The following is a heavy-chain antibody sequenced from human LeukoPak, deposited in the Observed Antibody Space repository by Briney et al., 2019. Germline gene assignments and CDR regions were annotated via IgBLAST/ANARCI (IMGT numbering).Heavy chain of an antibody. J-gene: IGHJ6*03. CDR2: IYTSGST. CDR1: GGSISSYY. D-gene: IGHD6-13*01. V-gene: IGHV4-4*07. Sequence: PSETLSLTCTVFGGSISSYYWSWLRQPPGKGLEWIGHIYTSGSTNYNPSLKSRVTMSVDTSKSRFSLRLSSVTAGDTAVYYCARQGGLYSSSSLRYYYYMDVWGKGTTVTTSS. CDR3: ARQGGLYSSSSLRYYYYMDV.